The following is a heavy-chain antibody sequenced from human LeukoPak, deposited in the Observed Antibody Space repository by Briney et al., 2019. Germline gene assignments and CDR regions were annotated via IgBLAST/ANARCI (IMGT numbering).Heavy chain of an antibody. D-gene: IGHD3-22*01. CDR3: ARGPYYYDSSGYYSSWDFDY. CDR2: ISSSGSTI. CDR1: GFTFSDYY. Sequence: GGSLRLSCAASGFTFSDYYMSWIRQAPGKGLEWVSYISSSGSTIYYADSVKGRFTISRDNAKNSLYLQMNSLRAGDTAVYYCARGPYYYDSSGYYSSWDFDYWGQGTLVTVSS. J-gene: IGHJ4*02. V-gene: IGHV3-11*01.